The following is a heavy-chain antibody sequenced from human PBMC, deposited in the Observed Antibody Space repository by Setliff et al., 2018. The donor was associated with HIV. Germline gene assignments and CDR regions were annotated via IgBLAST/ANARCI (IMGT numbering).Heavy chain of an antibody. D-gene: IGHD5-18*01. V-gene: IGHV4-39*01. CDR1: GGSISTNSYY. CDR3: VRHTRDTSLAHYYYYIDV. J-gene: IGHJ6*03. CDR2: VHNSGGT. Sequence: SETLSLTCTVSGGSISTNSYYWGWIRQSPGKGLEWVGNVHNSGGTNYNPSLKIRVSISVDTSKNQFSLNVNSVTAPDTAVYYCVRHTRDTSLAHYYYYIDVWGKGTTVTVSS.